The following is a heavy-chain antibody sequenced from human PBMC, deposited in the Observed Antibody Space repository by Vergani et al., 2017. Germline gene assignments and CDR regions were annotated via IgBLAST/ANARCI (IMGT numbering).Heavy chain of an antibody. J-gene: IGHJ5*02. CDR2: INHSGST. V-gene: IGHV4-39*07. Sequence: QLQLQESGPGLVKPSETLSLTCTVSGGSISSSSYYWGWIRQPPGKGLEWIGEINHSGSTNYNPSLKSRVTISVDTSKNQFSLKLSSVTAADTAVYYCARGKGYSSSFNWFDPWGQGTLVTVSS. CDR1: GGSISSSSYY. CDR3: ARGKGYSSSFNWFDP. D-gene: IGHD6-13*01.